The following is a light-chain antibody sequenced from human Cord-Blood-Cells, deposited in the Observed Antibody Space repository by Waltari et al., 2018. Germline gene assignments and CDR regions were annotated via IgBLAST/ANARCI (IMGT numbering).Light chain of an antibody. CDR1: CSDVGGYNY. CDR2: DVS. J-gene: IGLJ1*01. CDR3: SSYTSSSTLV. V-gene: IGLV2-14*01. Sequence: QSALTQPASVSGSPGQSITISCTGTCSDVGGYNYVPWYQQHPGKAPILMIYDVSNRPSGVSNRFSGSKSGNTASLTISGLQAEDEADYYCSSYTSSSTLVFGTGTKVTVL.